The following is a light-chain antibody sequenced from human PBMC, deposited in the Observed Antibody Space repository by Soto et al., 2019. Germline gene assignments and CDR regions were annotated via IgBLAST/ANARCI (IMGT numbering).Light chain of an antibody. CDR2: GAS. J-gene: IGKJ1*01. CDR1: QSISSNY. V-gene: IGKV3-20*01. Sequence: ELVMPQSPATLSLAAGERAPVSCRASQSISSNYLAWYQQKPGQAPGLRIYGASTRATGIPDRLSGSGSGTDFTLTISRLEPEDFAVYHCQQYDDSMTFGQGTNVHIK. CDR3: QQYDDSMT.